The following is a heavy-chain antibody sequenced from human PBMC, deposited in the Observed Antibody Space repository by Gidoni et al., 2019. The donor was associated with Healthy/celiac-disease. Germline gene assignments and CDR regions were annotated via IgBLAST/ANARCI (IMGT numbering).Heavy chain of an antibody. J-gene: IGHJ4*02. Sequence: EVQLVESGGGLVKPGGSLRLSCAASGFTFSSYSMNWVRQAPGKGLEWVSSISSSSSYIYYADSVKGRFTISRDNAKNSLYLQMNSLRAEDTAVYYCARGERTTVVTPSDYWGQGTLVTVSS. D-gene: IGHD4-17*01. V-gene: IGHV3-21*01. CDR1: GFTFSSYS. CDR2: ISSSSSYI. CDR3: ARGERTTVVTPSDY.